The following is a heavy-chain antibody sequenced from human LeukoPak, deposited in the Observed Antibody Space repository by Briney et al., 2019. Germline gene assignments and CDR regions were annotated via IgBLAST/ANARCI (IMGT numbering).Heavy chain of an antibody. J-gene: IGHJ6*03. CDR1: GGSISSYY. Sequence: SETLSLTCTVSGGSISSYYWSWIRQPPGKGLEWIGYIYYSGSTNYNPSLKSRVTISVDTSKNQFSLKLSSVTAADTAVYYCARYIQLWSPSGYYYYMDVWGKGTTVTVSS. V-gene: IGHV4-59*01. CDR2: IYYSGST. D-gene: IGHD5-18*01. CDR3: ARYIQLWSPSGYYYYMDV.